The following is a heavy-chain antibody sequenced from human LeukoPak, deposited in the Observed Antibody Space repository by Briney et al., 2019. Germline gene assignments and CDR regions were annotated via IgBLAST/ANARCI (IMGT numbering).Heavy chain of an antibody. CDR3: ARAVGGDGSGSL. CDR1: GGSISSGSYY. V-gene: IGHV4-61*02. J-gene: IGHJ4*02. CDR2: IYTSGST. D-gene: IGHD3-10*01. Sequence: SETLSLTCTVSGGSISSGSYYWSWIRQPAGKGLEWIGRIYTSGSTNYNPSLKSRVTISVDTSKNQFSLKLSSVTAADTAVYYCARAVGGDGSGSLWGPGTLVTVSS.